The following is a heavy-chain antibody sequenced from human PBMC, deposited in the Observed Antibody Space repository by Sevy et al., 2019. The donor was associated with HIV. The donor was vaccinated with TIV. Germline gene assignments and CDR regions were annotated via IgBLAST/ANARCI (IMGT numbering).Heavy chain of an antibody. Sequence: SETLSLTCTVSGDSITRYFWSWIRQPPGKGLEWIGYMYHSGSTNYNPSLKRRVSLSIDTSKNEFSLTLRSVTASDTAVYYCARDYRRDFWSGYSNYFDPWSPGILVTVSS. D-gene: IGHD3-3*01. V-gene: IGHV4-59*01. CDR3: ARDYRRDFWSGYSNYFDP. CDR1: GDSITRYF. J-gene: IGHJ5*02. CDR2: MYHSGST.